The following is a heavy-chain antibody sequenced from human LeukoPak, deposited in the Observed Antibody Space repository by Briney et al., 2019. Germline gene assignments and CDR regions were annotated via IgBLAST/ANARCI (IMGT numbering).Heavy chain of an antibody. J-gene: IGHJ3*02. CDR1: GYTFTGYY. V-gene: IGHV1-2*02. Sequence: GASVKVSCKASGYTFTGYYMHWVRQAPGQGLEWMGWINPNSGGTNYAQKFQGRVTMTRDTSISTAYMELSRLRSDDTAVYYCARAWPYYDSSGEDDAFDIWGQGTMVTVSS. D-gene: IGHD3-22*01. CDR2: INPNSGGT. CDR3: ARAWPYYDSSGEDDAFDI.